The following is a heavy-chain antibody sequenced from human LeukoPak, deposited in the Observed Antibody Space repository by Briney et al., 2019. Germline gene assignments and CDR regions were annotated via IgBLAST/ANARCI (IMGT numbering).Heavy chain of an antibody. D-gene: IGHD3-3*01. CDR1: GGSVSSGSYY. CDR3: ARYPTHPLRFLEWPTSSYWYFDL. V-gene: IGHV4-61*01. CDR2: IYYSGST. Sequence: SETLSLTCTVSGGSVSSGSYYWSWIRQPPGKGLEWIGYIYYSGSTNYNPSLKSRVTISVDTSKNQFSLKLSSVTAADTAVYYCARYPTHPLRFLEWPTSSYWYFDLWGRGTLVTVSS. J-gene: IGHJ2*01.